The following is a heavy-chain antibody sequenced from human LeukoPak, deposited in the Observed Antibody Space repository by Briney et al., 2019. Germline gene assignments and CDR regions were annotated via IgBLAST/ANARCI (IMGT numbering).Heavy chain of an antibody. V-gene: IGHV4-34*01. CDR2: INHSGST. D-gene: IGHD3-3*01. CDR1: GGSFSGYY. Sequence: SETLSLTCAVYGGSFSGYYWSWVRQPPGKGLEGMGEINHSGSTNYNTPLKSRVTISVDTSKNQFSLKLSSVTAADTAVYSCASKTIFGVVIILEYFQHWGQGTLVTVSS. J-gene: IGHJ1*01. CDR3: ASKTIFGVVIILEYFQH.